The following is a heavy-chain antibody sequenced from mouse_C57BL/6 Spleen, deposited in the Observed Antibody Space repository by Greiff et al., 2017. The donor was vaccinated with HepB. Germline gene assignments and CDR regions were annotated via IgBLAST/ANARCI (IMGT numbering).Heavy chain of an antibody. Sequence: VQLQQSGPELVKPGASVKISCKASGYTFTDYYMNWVKQSHGKSLEWIGDINPNNGGTSYNQKFKGKATLTVDKSSSTAYMELRSLTSEDSAVYYCASYYGSRYYFDYWGQGTTLTVSS. CDR1: GYTFTDYY. CDR2: INPNNGGT. V-gene: IGHV1-26*01. CDR3: ASYYGSRYYFDY. J-gene: IGHJ2*01. D-gene: IGHD1-1*01.